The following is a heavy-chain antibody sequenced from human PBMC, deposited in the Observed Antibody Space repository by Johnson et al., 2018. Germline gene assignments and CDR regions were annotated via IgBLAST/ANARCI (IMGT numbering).Heavy chain of an antibody. D-gene: IGHD4-17*01. CDR2: ISYDGSKK. CDR1: GFTFSSFG. J-gene: IGHJ4*02. CDR3: ATDLDYGDYVADY. V-gene: IGHV3-30*03. Sequence: QVQLVQSGGGVVQXGRSLRLACAVTGFTFSSFGMHWVRQAPGKGLEWVAVISYDGSKKYYAGSVQGRFTISRDNSKNTLYLQMNSLRAEDPAVYFCATDLDYGDYVADYWGQGTLLTVSS.